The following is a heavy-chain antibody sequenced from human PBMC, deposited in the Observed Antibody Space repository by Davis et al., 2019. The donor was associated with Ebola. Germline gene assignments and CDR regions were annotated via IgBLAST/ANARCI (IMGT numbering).Heavy chain of an antibody. J-gene: IGHJ3*02. CDR1: GFTVSSNY. CDR3: ARDHVRRDAFDI. CDR2: IYSGGST. Sequence: GESLKISCAASGFTVSSNYMSWVRQAPGKGLEWVSVIYSGGSTYYADSVKGRFTISRHNSKNTLYLQMNSLRAEDTAVYYCARDHVRRDAFDIWGQGTMVTVSS. D-gene: IGHD2-8*01. V-gene: IGHV3-53*04.